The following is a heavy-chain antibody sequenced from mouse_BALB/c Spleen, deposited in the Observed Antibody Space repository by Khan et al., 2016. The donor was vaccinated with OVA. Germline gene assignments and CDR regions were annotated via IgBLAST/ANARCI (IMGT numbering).Heavy chain of an antibody. CDR2: INPSNGYT. CDR3: VRDGAYHRNDGWFAY. Sequence: VQLKQSGAELARPGASVKMSCKASGYTFTSYTIHWIKLRPGQGLEWIGFINPSNGYTNYNQKFKDKATLTADKSSTTVYMQLSSLTSDDSAVYNCVRDGAYHRNDGWFAYWGQGTLVTDSA. J-gene: IGHJ3*01. CDR1: GYTFTSYT. D-gene: IGHD2-14*01. V-gene: IGHV1-4*01.